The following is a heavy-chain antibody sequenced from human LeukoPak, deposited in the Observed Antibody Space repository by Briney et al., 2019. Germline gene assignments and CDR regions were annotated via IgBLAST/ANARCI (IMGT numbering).Heavy chain of an antibody. J-gene: IGHJ4*02. CDR1: GMNNYW. CDR2: INKDGNEK. V-gene: IGHV3-7*01. CDR3: ATDLNWVSH. D-gene: IGHD3-16*01. Sequence: GESLRLSCIGSGMNNYWMTWVRQAPAKGLESVANINKDGNEKYYLDSVKRRITISRDNIKNSVFLQINSLRPEDTGIYYCATDLNWVSHWGERTLVTVSS.